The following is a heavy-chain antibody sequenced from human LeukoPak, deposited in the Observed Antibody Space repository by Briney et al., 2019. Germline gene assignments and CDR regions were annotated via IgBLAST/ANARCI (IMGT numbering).Heavy chain of an antibody. CDR3: ARADCSGGSCYGTIDDY. D-gene: IGHD2-15*01. CDR2: INPNSGGT. J-gene: IGHJ4*02. Sequence: ASVKVSCKASGYTFTGYYMHWVRQAPGQGLEWMGWINPNSGGTNYAQKFQGRVTMTRDTSISTAYMELSRLRSDDTAVYYCARADCSGGSCYGTIDDYWGQGTLVTVSS. CDR1: GYTFTGYY. V-gene: IGHV1-2*02.